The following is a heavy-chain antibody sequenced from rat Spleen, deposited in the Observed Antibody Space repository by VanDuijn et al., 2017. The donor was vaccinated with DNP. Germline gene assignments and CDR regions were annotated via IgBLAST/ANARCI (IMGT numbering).Heavy chain of an antibody. CDR1: GFTFGDYA. J-gene: IGHJ2*01. CDR2: ITSDGSST. V-gene: IGHV5-17*01. D-gene: IGHD1-6*01. Sequence: EVQLVESSGGLVQPGNSLKLSCAASGFTFGDYAMAWVRQSPQKGLEWVATITSDGSSTYYRVSVKGRFTISRENAKRTLYLQMDGLRSEDTATYYCATPAHYGYKGDYWGQGVLVTVSS. CDR3: ATPAHYGYKGDY.